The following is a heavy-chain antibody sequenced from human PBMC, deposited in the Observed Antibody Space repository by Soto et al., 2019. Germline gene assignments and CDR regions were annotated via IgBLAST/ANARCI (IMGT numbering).Heavy chain of an antibody. D-gene: IGHD3-10*01. CDR1: GFTFSSYG. CDR2: ISYDGSNK. Sequence: QVQLVESGGGVVQPGRSLRLSCAASGFTFSSYGMHWVRQAPGKGLEWAGVISYDGSNKYYADSVKGRFTISRDNSKNTLYLQMNGLRAEDTSVYYCAPWFGAFDYWGQGTLVTVSS. V-gene: IGHV3-30*03. CDR3: APWFGAFDY. J-gene: IGHJ4*02.